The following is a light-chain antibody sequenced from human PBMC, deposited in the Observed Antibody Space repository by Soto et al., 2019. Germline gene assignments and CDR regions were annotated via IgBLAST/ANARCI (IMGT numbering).Light chain of an antibody. V-gene: IGKV1-27*01. J-gene: IGKJ3*01. CDR1: QGISNS. Sequence: DIQMTQSPSSLSASVGDRVTITCRASQGISNSLAWYQKKPGKVPKLLIYSASTLQLGVPSRFSGSGSGTDFTLTISSLHPEDVATYYCQKHNSAPFTFGPGTKVDIK. CDR2: SAS. CDR3: QKHNSAPFT.